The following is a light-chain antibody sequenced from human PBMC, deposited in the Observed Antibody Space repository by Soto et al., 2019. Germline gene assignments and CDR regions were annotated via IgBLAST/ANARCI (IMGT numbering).Light chain of an antibody. J-gene: IGKJ5*01. CDR2: DAS. CDR3: QQRSSWIT. V-gene: IGKV3-11*01. Sequence: IVLTQSPITLSLWPGETAVLSCRASQSISSSLSWYQQRPGQAPRLLIYDASNRAPGIPARFSGSGSGTVFTLTTSRLEPEDFALYYCQQRSSWITFGQGTRLEIE. CDR1: QSISSS.